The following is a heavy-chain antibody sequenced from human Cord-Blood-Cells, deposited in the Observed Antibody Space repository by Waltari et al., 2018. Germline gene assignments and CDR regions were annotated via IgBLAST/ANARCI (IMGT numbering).Heavy chain of an antibody. Sequence: QVQLQQWGAGLLKPSETLSLTCAVYGGSFSGYSWSWIRPPPGKGLEWIGEINHSGSTNYNPSLKSRVTISVDTSKNQFSLKLSSVTAADTAVYYCARRERYYDSSGYYFDYWGQGTLVTVSS. D-gene: IGHD3-22*01. CDR3: ARRERYYDSSGYYFDY. V-gene: IGHV4-34*01. CDR2: INHSGST. J-gene: IGHJ4*02. CDR1: GGSFSGYS.